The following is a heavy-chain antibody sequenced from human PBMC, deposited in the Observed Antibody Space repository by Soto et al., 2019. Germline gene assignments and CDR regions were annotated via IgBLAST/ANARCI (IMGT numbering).Heavy chain of an antibody. Sequence: PGGSPRLSCTASGFTFSNFGMHWVRQAPGKGLEXVAXXSXXGXXXXXAXXVKGRFTISRDTSKNTLYLQMSSLRAEETAVYYCAKDKLSSTDAFDSWGQGTMVTVSS. CDR3: AKDKLSSTDAFDS. CDR1: GFTFSNFG. CDR2: XSXXGXXX. V-gene: IGHV3-30*18. J-gene: IGHJ3*02.